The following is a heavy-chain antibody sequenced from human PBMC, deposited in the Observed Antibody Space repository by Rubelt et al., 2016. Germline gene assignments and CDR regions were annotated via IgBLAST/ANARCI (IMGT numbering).Heavy chain of an antibody. V-gene: IGHV4-38-2*02. J-gene: IGHJ1*01. CDR2: FYPSGGT. CDR1: GFSISSGYY. CDR3: ARHVSRLASGYFQH. Sequence: QVQLQESGPGLVKPSETLTLTCSVSGFSISSGYYWGWIRQPPGKGLAWIGSFYPSGGTYYNLSLKVRVTISVDTSKNQFSLKLSSVTAADTAVYYCARHVSRLASGYFQHWGQGTLVTVSS. D-gene: IGHD3-3*02.